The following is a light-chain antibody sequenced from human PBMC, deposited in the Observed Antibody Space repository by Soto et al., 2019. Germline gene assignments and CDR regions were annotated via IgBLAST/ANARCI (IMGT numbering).Light chain of an antibody. V-gene: IGKV3-15*01. CDR1: QSVSSN. Sequence: EIVMKQSPATLSVSPGERATLSCRASQSVSSNLAWYQQKPGQAPRLLIYGASTRATGIPARFSGSGSGTEFTLTISSLQSEDFATYYCQQANSFPRTFGGGTKVEIK. CDR3: QQANSFPRT. J-gene: IGKJ4*01. CDR2: GAS.